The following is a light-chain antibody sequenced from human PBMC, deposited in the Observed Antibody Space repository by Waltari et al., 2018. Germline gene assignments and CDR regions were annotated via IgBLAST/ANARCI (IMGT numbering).Light chain of an antibody. CDR2: GAS. Sequence: EIVLTQSPGTLSLSPAERATLSCSASQSVSGSYLAWYQRKPGQAPRLLIYGASSVATGIPDRFSVSGYGTDFTLTISRLEPEDFAVYYCQQYGRSPLTFGGGTKVQIK. J-gene: IGKJ4*01. V-gene: IGKV3-20*01. CDR1: QSVSGSY. CDR3: QQYGRSPLT.